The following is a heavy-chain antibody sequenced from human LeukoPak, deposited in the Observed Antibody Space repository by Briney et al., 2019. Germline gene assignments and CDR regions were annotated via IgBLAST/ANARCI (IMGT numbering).Heavy chain of an antibody. CDR3: ARRGELEEYYFDY. V-gene: IGHV5-51*01. D-gene: IGHD1-26*01. CDR2: IYPGDSDT. CDR1: GYIFTSYW. J-gene: IGHJ4*02. Sequence: GESLQISCKGSGYIFTSYWIGWVRQMPGKGLEWMGIIYPGDSDTRYSPSFQGQVTISADKSISTAYLQWSSLKASDTAMYYCARRGELEEYYFDYWGQGTLVTVSS.